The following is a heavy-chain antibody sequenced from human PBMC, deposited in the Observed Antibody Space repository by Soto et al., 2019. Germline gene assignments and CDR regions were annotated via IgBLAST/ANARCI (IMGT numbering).Heavy chain of an antibody. D-gene: IGHD3-22*01. J-gene: IGHJ4*02. V-gene: IGHV1-18*04. Sequence: GASVKVSCKASGYTFTNYGITWVRQAPGRGLEWMGWSSTYNSNTNYAQRFRGRVTMTTDRGTSTGYMELRSLTSEDTAVYFCARRYDSSGRPFDIWGQGTLVTVSS. CDR1: GYTFTNYG. CDR2: SSTYNSNT. CDR3: ARRYDSSGRPFDI.